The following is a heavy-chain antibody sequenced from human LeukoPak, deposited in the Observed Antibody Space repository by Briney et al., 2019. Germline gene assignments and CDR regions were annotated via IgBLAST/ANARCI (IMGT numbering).Heavy chain of an antibody. J-gene: IGHJ4*02. Sequence: GASVKVSCKASGYTFTSYGISWVRQAPGQGREWMGWISAYNGNTNYAQKLQGRVTMTTDTSTSTAYMELRSLRSDDTAVYYCARGPAVTTHFTYDYWGQGTLATVSS. CDR2: ISAYNGNT. CDR3: ARGPAVTTHFTYDY. D-gene: IGHD4-17*01. CDR1: GYTFTSYG. V-gene: IGHV1-18*01.